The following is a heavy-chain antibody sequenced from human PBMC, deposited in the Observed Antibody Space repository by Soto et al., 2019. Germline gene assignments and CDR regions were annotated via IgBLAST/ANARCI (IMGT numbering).Heavy chain of an antibody. CDR3: AKPIVAAGYYGMDV. D-gene: IGHD6-13*01. V-gene: IGHV3-30*18. J-gene: IGHJ6*02. CDR1: GFTFSHYD. Sequence: PGGSLRLSCAASGFTFSHYDMHWVRQAPGKGLEWVAVISSDGRNTYYGDSVKGRFTISRDKSKNKLYLQMNSLRAEDTAVYYCAKPIVAAGYYGMDVWGQGTTVTVSS. CDR2: ISSDGRNT.